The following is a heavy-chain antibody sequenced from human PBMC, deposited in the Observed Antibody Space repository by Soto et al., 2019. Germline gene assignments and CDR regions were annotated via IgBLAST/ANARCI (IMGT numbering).Heavy chain of an antibody. CDR3: AGEIGGTGLHL. Sequence: QVQLVQSGAEVKKPGSSVKVSCRTSGGTFKNYGFSWVRQAPGQGLEWMGGIIPMFGTTKYGQIFQGRLTITADESTSTASMELSSLKPGDTAVYYCAGEIGGTGLHLWGQGTLVTVSS. D-gene: IGHD3-9*01. J-gene: IGHJ5*02. CDR1: GGTFKNYG. CDR2: IIPMFGTT. V-gene: IGHV1-69*12.